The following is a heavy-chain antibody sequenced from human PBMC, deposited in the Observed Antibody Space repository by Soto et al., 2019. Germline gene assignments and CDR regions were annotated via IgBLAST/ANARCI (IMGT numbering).Heavy chain of an antibody. CDR1: GGTFSSYT. CDR3: ARGGYSGYGNNYFDY. V-gene: IGHV1-69*02. CDR2: IIPILGIA. D-gene: IGHD5-12*01. J-gene: IGHJ4*02. Sequence: QVQLVQSGAEVKKPGSSVKVSCKASGGTFSSYTISWVRQAPGQGLEWMGRIIPILGIANYAQKFQGRVTIXGDRSXXTAYMELSSLRSEDTAVYYCARGGYSGYGNNYFDYWGQGTLVTVSS.